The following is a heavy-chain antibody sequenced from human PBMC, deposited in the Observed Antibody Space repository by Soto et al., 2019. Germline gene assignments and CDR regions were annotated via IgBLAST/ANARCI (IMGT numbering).Heavy chain of an antibody. CDR1: GGTFSNYA. Sequence: QVQLVQSGAEVKKPGSSVKVSCKASGGTFSNYAFSWVRQAPGQGLEWLGGIMPIFGRPDYAQKFRDRVTITADESTXXDXXVVSSLGHEDTSVYYGAIWLKEAGIGGNYYSGMDVWGQGTTVTDSS. V-gene: IGHV1-69*12. J-gene: IGHJ6*02. CDR3: AIWLKEAGIGGNYYSGMDV. CDR2: IMPIFGRP. D-gene: IGHD6-19*01.